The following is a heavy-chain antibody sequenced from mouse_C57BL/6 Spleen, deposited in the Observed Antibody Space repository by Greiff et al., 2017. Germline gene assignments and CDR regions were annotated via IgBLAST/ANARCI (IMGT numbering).Heavy chain of an antibody. V-gene: IGHV1-72*01. Sequence: VQLQQSGAELVKPGASVKLSCKASGYTFTSYWMPWVKQRPGRGLEWIGRIDPNSGGTKYNEKVKREATLTVDKPYSTAYMQLSSLTSEDSAVYYCADLYDMDYRGKGTSVTVST. CDR2: IDPNSGGT. CDR3: ADLYDMDY. CDR1: GYTFTSYW. J-gene: IGHJ4*01.